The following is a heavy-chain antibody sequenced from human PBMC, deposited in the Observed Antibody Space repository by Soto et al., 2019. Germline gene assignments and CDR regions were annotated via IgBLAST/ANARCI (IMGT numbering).Heavy chain of an antibody. V-gene: IGHV3-33*01. J-gene: IGHJ4*02. CDR2: IWYDGSNK. D-gene: IGHD3-22*01. Sequence: PGGSLRLSCAASGFTFSSYGMHWVRQAPGKGLEWVAVIWYDGSNKYYADSVKGRFTISRDNSKNTLYLQMNSLRAEDTAVYYCARRGAYYYDTSGYPDYWGQGTLVTVSS. CDR1: GFTFSSYG. CDR3: ARRGAYYYDTSGYPDY.